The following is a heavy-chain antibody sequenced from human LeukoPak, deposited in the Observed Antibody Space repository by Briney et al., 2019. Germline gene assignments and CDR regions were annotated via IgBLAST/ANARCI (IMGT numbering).Heavy chain of an antibody. CDR3: ARLLYDRSGYYYFDY. CDR1: GGSISSYY. CDR2: IYYSGST. V-gene: IGHV4-39*01. J-gene: IGHJ4*02. D-gene: IGHD3-22*01. Sequence: SETLSLTCTVSGGSISSYYWGWIRQPPGKGLEWIGSIYYSGSTYDNPSLKSRVTISVDTSKNQVSLKLRSVTAADTAVYYCARLLYDRSGYYYFDYWGQGTLVTVSS.